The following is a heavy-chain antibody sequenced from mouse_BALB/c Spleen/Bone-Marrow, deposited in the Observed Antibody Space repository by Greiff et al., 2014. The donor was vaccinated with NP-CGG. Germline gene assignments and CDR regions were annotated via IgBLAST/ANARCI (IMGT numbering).Heavy chain of an antibody. J-gene: IGHJ3*01. D-gene: IGHD2-3*01. CDR3: APTYDGYYMTWFAY. V-gene: IGHV14-1*02. Sequence: VQLMQSGAELVRPGALVKLSCKASGFNIKDYYMHWVKQRPEQGLEWIGWIDPVNGNTIYDPKFQGKASITADTFSNTAYLQHSSLTSEDTAVYYCAPTYDGYYMTWFAYWGQGTLVTVSA. CDR1: GFNIKDYY. CDR2: IDPVNGNT.